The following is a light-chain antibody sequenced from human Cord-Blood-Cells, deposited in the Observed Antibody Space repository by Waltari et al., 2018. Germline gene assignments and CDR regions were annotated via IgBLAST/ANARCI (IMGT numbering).Light chain of an antibody. CDR2: GAS. CDR1: QSVSSSY. V-gene: IGKV3-20*01. Sequence: LTQXXXPXSFXXXERATLSCRASQSVSSSYLAWYQQKPGQAPRLLIYGASSRATGIPDRFSGSGSGTDFTLTISRLEPEDFAVYYCQQYGSSPFTFGPGTKVDIK. J-gene: IGKJ3*01. CDR3: QQYGSSPFT.